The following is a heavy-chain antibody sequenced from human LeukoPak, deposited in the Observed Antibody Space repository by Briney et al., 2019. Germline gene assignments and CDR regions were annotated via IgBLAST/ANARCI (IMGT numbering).Heavy chain of an antibody. V-gene: IGHV4-59*01. J-gene: IGHJ5*02. Sequence: SETLSLTCTVSGASSSSYYWSWIRQPPGKGREWMAYIYYSETTNYNPSLKSRVTISVDTSKNPFSLKLTSVTAADTAVYSCARGRVPTATWGQGTLVTVSS. D-gene: IGHD2-2*01. CDR3: ARGRVPTAT. CDR1: GASSSSYY. CDR2: IYYSETT.